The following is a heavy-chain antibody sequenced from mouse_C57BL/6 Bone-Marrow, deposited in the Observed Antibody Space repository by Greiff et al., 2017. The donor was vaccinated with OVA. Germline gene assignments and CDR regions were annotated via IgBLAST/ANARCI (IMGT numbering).Heavy chain of an antibody. CDR3: ARSPYDNYEGGAY. J-gene: IGHJ3*01. V-gene: IGHV1-9*01. D-gene: IGHD2-1*01. Sequence: VQLQQSGAELMKPGASVKLSCKATGYTFTGYWIEWVKQRHGHVLEWIGEILPGSGSTNYNEQFKGKATFTADTSSNTAYMQLSSLTTEDSAIYDCARSPYDNYEGGAYWGQGTLVTVSA. CDR1: GYTFTGYW. CDR2: ILPGSGST.